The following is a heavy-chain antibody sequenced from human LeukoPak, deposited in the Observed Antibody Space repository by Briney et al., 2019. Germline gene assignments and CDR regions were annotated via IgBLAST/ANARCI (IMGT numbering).Heavy chain of an antibody. CDR2: IYPGDSDT. CDR1: GYSFTSYW. D-gene: IGHD3-10*01. Sequence: GESLKISCKGSGYSFTSYWIGWVRQMPGRGLEWMGIIYPGDSDTRYSPSFQGQVTISADKSINTAYLQWSSLKASDTAMYYCARHGTSNYYDSALANWGQGTLVTVSS. CDR3: ARHGTSNYYDSALAN. V-gene: IGHV5-51*01. J-gene: IGHJ4*02.